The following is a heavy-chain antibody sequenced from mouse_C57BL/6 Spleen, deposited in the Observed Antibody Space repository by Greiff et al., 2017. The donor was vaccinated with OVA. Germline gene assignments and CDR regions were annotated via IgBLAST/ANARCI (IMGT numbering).Heavy chain of an antibody. J-gene: IGHJ2*01. CDR3: ARADGSSPFGY. V-gene: IGHV1-55*01. CDR2: IYPGSGST. D-gene: IGHD1-1*01. CDR1: GYTFTSYW. Sequence: QVQLQQPGAELVKPGASVKLSCKASGYTFTSYWITWVQQRPGQGLEWIGDIYPGSGSTNYHEKFKSKATLTVDTSSITAYMQLSSQTSEDSAVYYCARADGSSPFGYWGKGTTLTVSS.